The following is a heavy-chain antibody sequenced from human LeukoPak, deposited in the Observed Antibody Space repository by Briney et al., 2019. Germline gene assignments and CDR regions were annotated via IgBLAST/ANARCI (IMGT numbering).Heavy chain of an antibody. Sequence: GESLKISCKGSGYSFTTYWVGWVRQMPGKGLEWMGIIYPGDSDTRYSPSFQGQVTISADRSISTAYLQWSSLKASDTAMYYWARGTYGGYYYYYMDVWGKGTTVTISS. CDR3: ARGTYGGYYYYYMDV. CDR2: IYPGDSDT. CDR1: GYSFTTYW. D-gene: IGHD4-23*01. J-gene: IGHJ6*03. V-gene: IGHV5-51*01.